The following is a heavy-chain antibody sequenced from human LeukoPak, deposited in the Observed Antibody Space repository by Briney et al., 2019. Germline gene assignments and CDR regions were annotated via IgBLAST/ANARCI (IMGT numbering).Heavy chain of an antibody. CDR1: GFTFSSYA. D-gene: IGHD6-13*01. Sequence: PGRSLRLSCAASGFTFSSYAMHWVRQAPGKGLEWVAVISYDGSNKYYADSVKGRFTISRDNSKNTLYLQMNSLRAEDTAVYYCARDVSDSSSWYFWVTDYYYYGMDVWGQGTTVTVSS. CDR2: ISYDGSNK. CDR3: ARDVSDSSSWYFWVTDYYYYGMDV. V-gene: IGHV3-30*04. J-gene: IGHJ6*02.